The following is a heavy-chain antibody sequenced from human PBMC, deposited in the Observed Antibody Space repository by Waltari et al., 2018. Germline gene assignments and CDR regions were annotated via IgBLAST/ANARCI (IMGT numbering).Heavy chain of an antibody. CDR2: IYYSGST. CDR3: ARLGPSIAARRVYFDY. V-gene: IGHV4-39*01. D-gene: IGHD6-6*01. Sequence: QLQLQESGPGLVKPSETLSLTCTVSGGSISSSSYYWGWIRQPPGKGLEWIGSIYYSGSTYYNPSLKSRVTISVDTSKNQFSRKLSSVTAADTAVYYCARLGPSIAARRVYFDYWGQGTLVTVSS. CDR1: GGSISSSSYY. J-gene: IGHJ4*02.